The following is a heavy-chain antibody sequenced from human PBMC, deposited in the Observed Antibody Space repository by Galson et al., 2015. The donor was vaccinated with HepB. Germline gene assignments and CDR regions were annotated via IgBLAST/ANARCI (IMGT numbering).Heavy chain of an antibody. CDR2: INPNSGAT. CDR1: GYTFTGYF. CDR3: ARRTSVAGCVFRDY. Sequence: SVKVSCKASGYTFTGYFIHWIRQAPGQGLEWMGLINPNSGATNYAQKFQGRVSVTRDTSTSTAYMEVSSLRPDATAIYYCARRTSVAGCVFRDYWGQGALVTVSS. D-gene: IGHD6-19*01. J-gene: IGHJ4*02. V-gene: IGHV1-2*06.